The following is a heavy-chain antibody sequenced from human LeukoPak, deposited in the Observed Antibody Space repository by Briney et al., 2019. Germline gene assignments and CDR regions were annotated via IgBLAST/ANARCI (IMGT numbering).Heavy chain of an antibody. CDR2: INPSGGSA. CDR3: ARETYPPAAALGD. D-gene: IGHD6-13*01. Sequence: GVSVKVSCKASGYTFTSYYMHWVRQAPGQGLEWMGIINPSGGSASYAQKFQGRVTMTRDTSTSTVYMELSSLRSEDTAVYYCARETYPPAAALGDWGQGTLVTVS. V-gene: IGHV1-46*01. J-gene: IGHJ4*02. CDR1: GYTFTSYY.